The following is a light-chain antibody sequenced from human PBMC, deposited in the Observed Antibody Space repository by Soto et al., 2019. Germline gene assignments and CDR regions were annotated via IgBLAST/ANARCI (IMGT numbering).Light chain of an antibody. V-gene: IGLV1-47*02. CDR1: NSNIGSNY. CDR3: ATWDDSLSCRV. Sequence: QSVLTQPPSASGTPGQRVTISCSGGNSNIGSNYVYWYQQLPGSAPQLLIYNNHQRPSGVPDRLSASKSGTSASLAISGVRSEDEADYYCATWDDSLSCRVFGGGTKLTVL. J-gene: IGLJ3*02. CDR2: NNH.